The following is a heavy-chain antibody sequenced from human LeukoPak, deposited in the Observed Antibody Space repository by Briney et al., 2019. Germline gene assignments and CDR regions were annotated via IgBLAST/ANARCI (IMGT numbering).Heavy chain of an antibody. CDR3: ARDIQNVDTPMALDY. CDR1: GFIFSHYA. V-gene: IGHV3-30*04. Sequence: GGSLRLSCAASGFIFSHYAMHWVRLAPGKGLEWVAVISYDGSNKYYADSVKGRFTISRDNSKNTLYLQMNSLRAEDTAMYYCARDIQNVDTPMALDYWGQGTLVTVSS. J-gene: IGHJ4*02. CDR2: ISYDGSNK. D-gene: IGHD5-18*01.